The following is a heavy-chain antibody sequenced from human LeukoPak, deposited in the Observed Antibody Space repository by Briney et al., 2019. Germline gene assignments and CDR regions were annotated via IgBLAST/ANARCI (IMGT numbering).Heavy chain of an antibody. D-gene: IGHD3-16*01. V-gene: IGHV3-15*01. Sequence: GGSLRLSCEVSELTFSDAWMSWVRQAPGKGLQWVGRIKSNTDGGTTDYAAPVNGRFTISRDESENMLYLQIDSLKTEDTAVYYCARGGHWFDPWGQGTLVTVSS. J-gene: IGHJ5*02. CDR2: IKSNTDGGTT. CDR1: ELTFSDAW. CDR3: ARGGHWFDP.